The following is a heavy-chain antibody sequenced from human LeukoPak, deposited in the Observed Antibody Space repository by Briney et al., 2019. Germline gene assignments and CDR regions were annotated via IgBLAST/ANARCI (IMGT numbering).Heavy chain of an antibody. CDR3: ARGNDFGDMDV. Sequence: SETLSLTCTVSGYSINSGYYWGWIRQPPGKGLEWIGSIYHSGSTYYNPSLKSRVTISVDTSKNQFSLKLSSVTAADTAVYYCARGNDFGDMDVWGKGTTVTVSS. CDR2: IYHSGST. CDR1: GYSINSGYY. D-gene: IGHD3-10*01. V-gene: IGHV4-38-2*02. J-gene: IGHJ6*03.